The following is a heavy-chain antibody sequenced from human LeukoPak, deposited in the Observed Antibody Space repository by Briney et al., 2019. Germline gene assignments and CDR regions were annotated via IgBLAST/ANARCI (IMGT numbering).Heavy chain of an antibody. J-gene: IGHJ4*02. Sequence: GGSLRLFCAASGFTFKNYAINWVRHAPGKGMEWVSRISDSGTTTHYADSVKGRFTVSRDNSKNTVYLQMTSLRAEDTAIYYCAKDSDISAFFDYWGQGTPVTVSS. V-gene: IGHV3-23*01. CDR3: AKDSDISAFFDY. CDR1: GFTFKNYA. CDR2: ISDSGTTT. D-gene: IGHD2-15*01.